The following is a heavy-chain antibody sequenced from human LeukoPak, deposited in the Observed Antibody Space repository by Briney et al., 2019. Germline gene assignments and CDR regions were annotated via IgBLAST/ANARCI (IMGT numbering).Heavy chain of an antibody. CDR3: ARAVWGSYRYDPFDY. Sequence: GGSLRLSYAASGFTFDDYAMHWVRQAPGKGLEWVSGISWNSGSIGYADSVKGRFTISRDNAKNSLYLQMNSLRAEDTAVYYCARAVWGSYRYDPFDYWGQGTLVTVSS. D-gene: IGHD3-16*02. CDR2: ISWNSGSI. J-gene: IGHJ4*02. V-gene: IGHV3-9*01. CDR1: GFTFDDYA.